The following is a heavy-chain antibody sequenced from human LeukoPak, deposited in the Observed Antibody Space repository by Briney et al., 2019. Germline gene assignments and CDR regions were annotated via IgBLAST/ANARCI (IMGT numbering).Heavy chain of an antibody. CDR1: GFTFSNYG. CDR3: ARASGSYDY. V-gene: IGHV3-33*08. Sequence: GGSLRLSCAASGFTFSNYGMHWVRQSPGKGLEWVAVIWPDGSNKYYADSVKGRFTISRDNSKNTLYLQMNSLRAEDTAVYYCARASGSYDYWGQGTLVTVSS. D-gene: IGHD1-26*01. J-gene: IGHJ4*02. CDR2: IWPDGSNK.